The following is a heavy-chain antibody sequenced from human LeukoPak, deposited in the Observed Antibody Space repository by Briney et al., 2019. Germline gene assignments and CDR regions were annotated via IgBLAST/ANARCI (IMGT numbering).Heavy chain of an antibody. CDR2: IGPTGTDR. Sequence: GGSLRLSCAASGFTFSSCGFNWVRQAPGKGLEWVSSIGPTGTDRYYADAVKGRFAISRDNAKNSLYLQMNSLRAEDTAVYYCARKSGSSGYPFDYWGQGTLVTVSS. D-gene: IGHD3-22*01. V-gene: IGHV3-21*01. J-gene: IGHJ4*02. CDR3: ARKSGSSGYPFDY. CDR1: GFTFSSCG.